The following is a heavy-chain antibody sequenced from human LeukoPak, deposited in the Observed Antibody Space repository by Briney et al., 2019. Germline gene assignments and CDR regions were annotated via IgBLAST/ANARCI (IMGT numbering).Heavy chain of an antibody. J-gene: IGHJ6*03. CDR3: ARAGPMTTVVTQWVAYYYYMDV. V-gene: IGHV5-51*01. Sequence: GESLKISCKGSGYSFTSYWIGWVRQMPGKGLEWMGIIYPGDSDTRYSPSFQGQVTISADKSISTAYLQWSSLKASDTAMYYCARAGPMTTVVTQWVAYYYYMDVWGKGTTVTVSS. CDR2: IYPGDSDT. CDR1: GYSFTSYW. D-gene: IGHD4-23*01.